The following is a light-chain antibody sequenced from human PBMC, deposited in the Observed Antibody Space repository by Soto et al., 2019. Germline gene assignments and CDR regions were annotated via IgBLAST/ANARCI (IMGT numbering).Light chain of an antibody. CDR1: QGVSSY. J-gene: IGKJ1*01. CDR2: DAS. V-gene: IGKV3-20*01. Sequence: EIVLTQSPATLSLSPGERATLSCRASQGVSSYLAWYQQKPGQAPRLLIYDASSRATGIPDRFSGSGSGTDFTLTISRLEPEDFAVYYCQQYGSSSWTFGEGTKVDIK. CDR3: QQYGSSSWT.